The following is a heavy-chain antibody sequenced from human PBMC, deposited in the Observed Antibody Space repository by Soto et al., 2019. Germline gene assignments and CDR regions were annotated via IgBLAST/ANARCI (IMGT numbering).Heavy chain of an antibody. CDR3: ARDFYYYKRYFDY. D-gene: IGHD3-22*01. CDR1: GGSVSSGSYY. V-gene: IGHV4-61*01. Sequence: SETLSLTCTVSGGSVSSGSYYWSWIRQPPGKGLEWIGYIYYSGSTNYNPSLKSRVTISVDTSKNQFSLKLSSVTAADTAVYYCARDFYYYKRYFDYWGQGTLVTVSS. CDR2: IYYSGST. J-gene: IGHJ4*02.